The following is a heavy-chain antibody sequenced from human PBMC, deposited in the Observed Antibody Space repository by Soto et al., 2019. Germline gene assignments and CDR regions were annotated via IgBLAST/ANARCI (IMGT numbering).Heavy chain of an antibody. CDR2: IRIKINSYST. Sequence: SLRLSCAASGFTFSDHYMDWVRQASGKGLEWIARIRIKINSYSTEYAASVKGRFTISRDDSKSSLYLQMNSLKIEDTALYYCVRAGTGYQLDYWGQGTRVTVSS. V-gene: IGHV3-72*01. CDR1: GFTFSDHY. J-gene: IGHJ4*02. D-gene: IGHD3-9*01. CDR3: VRAGTGYQLDY.